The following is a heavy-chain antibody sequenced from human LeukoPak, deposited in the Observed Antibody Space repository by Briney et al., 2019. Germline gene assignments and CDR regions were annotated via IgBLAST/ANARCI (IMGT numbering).Heavy chain of an antibody. CDR2: IYYSGST. J-gene: IGHJ4*02. CDR1: GGSVSSGSYD. Sequence: SETLSLTCTVSGGSVSSGSYDWSWIRQPPGKGLEWIGYIYYSGSTNYNPSLKRRTTISLDTSKNQFSLKLNSVTAADTAVYYCASAPNVRYFDYWGQGTLVTVSS. CDR3: ASAPNVRYFDY. V-gene: IGHV4-61*01.